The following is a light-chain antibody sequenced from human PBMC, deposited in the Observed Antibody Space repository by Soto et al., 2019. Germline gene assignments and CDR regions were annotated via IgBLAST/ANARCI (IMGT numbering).Light chain of an antibody. Sequence: QSVLTQPASVSGSPGQSITISCTGTSSDVGGYNYVSWYQQHPGKAPKLIIYEVSNRPSGVSNRFSGSKSGNTASLTISGLQAEDEADYYCQSYDGSLSGYVFGTGTKVTVL. V-gene: IGLV2-14*01. J-gene: IGLJ1*01. CDR2: EVS. CDR3: QSYDGSLSGYV. CDR1: SSDVGGYNY.